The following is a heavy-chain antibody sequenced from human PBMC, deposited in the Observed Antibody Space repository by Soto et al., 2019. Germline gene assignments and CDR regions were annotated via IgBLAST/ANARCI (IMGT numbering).Heavy chain of an antibody. Sequence: ASVKVSCKVSGYTLTELSMHWVRQAPGKGLEWMGGFDPEDGETIYAQKFQGRVTMTEDTSTDTAYMELSSLRSEDTAVYYCATVIAIFGVVPGAFDIWGQGTMVTVSS. D-gene: IGHD3-3*01. CDR3: ATVIAIFGVVPGAFDI. J-gene: IGHJ3*02. CDR2: FDPEDGET. CDR1: GYTLTELS. V-gene: IGHV1-24*01.